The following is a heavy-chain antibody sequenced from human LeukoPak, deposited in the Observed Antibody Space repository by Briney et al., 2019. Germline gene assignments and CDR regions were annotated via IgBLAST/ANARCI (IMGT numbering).Heavy chain of an antibody. Sequence: SVKVSCKASGGTFSSYAISWVRQAPGQGLEWMGGIIPIFGTANYAQKFQGRVTITADESTSTAYMELSSPRSEDTAVYYCARSGGEVGAQEFDPWGQGTLVTVSS. V-gene: IGHV1-69*13. CDR2: IIPIFGTA. D-gene: IGHD1-26*01. J-gene: IGHJ5*02. CDR1: GGTFSSYA. CDR3: ARSGGEVGAQEFDP.